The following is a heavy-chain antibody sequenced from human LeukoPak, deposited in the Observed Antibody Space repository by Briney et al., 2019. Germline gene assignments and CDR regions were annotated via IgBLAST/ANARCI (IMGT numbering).Heavy chain of an antibody. CDR2: IYYSGST. J-gene: IGHJ4*02. CDR1: GGSISSSSYY. D-gene: IGHD2-2*01. V-gene: IGHV4-39*01. CDR3: ARQDPGYCSSTSCPTTFDY. Sequence: SETLSLTCTVSGGSISSSSYYWGWIRQPPGKGLEWIGSIYYSGSTYYNPSLKSRVTISVDTSKNQFSLKLSSVTAADTAVCYCARQDPGYCSSTSCPTTFDYWGQGTLVTVSS.